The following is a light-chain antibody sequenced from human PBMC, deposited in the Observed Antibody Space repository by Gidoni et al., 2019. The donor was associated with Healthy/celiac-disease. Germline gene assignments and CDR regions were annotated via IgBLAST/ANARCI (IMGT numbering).Light chain of an antibody. J-gene: IGLJ1*01. CDR1: SSSIGSYT. V-gene: IGLV1-44*01. CDR3: AAWDDSLNGYV. Sequence: QSVLTQPPSASGTPGQRVTISCSGSSSSIGSYTINWYQQLPGTAPKLLIYGNNQRPSGVPDRFSGSKSGTSASLAISGLQFEDEADYYCAAWDDSLNGYVFGTGTKVTVL. CDR2: GNN.